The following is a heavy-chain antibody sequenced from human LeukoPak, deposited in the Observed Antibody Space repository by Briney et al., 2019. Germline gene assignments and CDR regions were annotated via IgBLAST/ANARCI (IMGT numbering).Heavy chain of an antibody. J-gene: IGHJ6*02. CDR1: GYTFTGYY. CDR3: ARDQSGSGWYFGYYYYGMDV. CDR2: INPNSGGT. Sequence: ASVKVSCKASGYTFTGYYMHWVRQAPGQGLEWMGWINPNSGGTNYAQKFQGRVTMTRDTSISTAYMELSRLGSDDTAVYYCARDQSGSGWYFGYYYYGMDVWGQGTTVTVSS. V-gene: IGHV1-2*02. D-gene: IGHD6-19*01.